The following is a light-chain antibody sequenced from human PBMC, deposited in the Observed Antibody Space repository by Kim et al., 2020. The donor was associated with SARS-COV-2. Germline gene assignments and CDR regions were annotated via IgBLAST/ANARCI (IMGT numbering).Light chain of an antibody. CDR2: GAS. CDR3: HQYATSPPWT. CDR1: QSVSTNY. J-gene: IGKJ1*01. V-gene: IGKV3-20*01. Sequence: PGERATLSCRASQSVSTNYLAWYQQKPGQAPRLLIYGASSRATGIPDRFSGSGSGTDFTFTISRLEPEDFAVYYCHQYATSPPWTFGQGTKVEIK.